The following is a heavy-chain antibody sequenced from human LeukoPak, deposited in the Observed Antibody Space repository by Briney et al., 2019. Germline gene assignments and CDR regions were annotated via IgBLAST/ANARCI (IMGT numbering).Heavy chain of an antibody. J-gene: IGHJ4*02. Sequence: GASVKVSCKASGSTFTDYYMHWVRQAPGQGLEWMGWINAKSGDTKYAQKFQARVTMTRDTSITTTYMEVSRLSSDDTAVYYCARQNTGQLDYWGQGTLVTVSS. V-gene: IGHV1-2*02. CDR3: ARQNTGQLDY. CDR1: GSTFTDYY. D-gene: IGHD2-8*02. CDR2: INAKSGDT.